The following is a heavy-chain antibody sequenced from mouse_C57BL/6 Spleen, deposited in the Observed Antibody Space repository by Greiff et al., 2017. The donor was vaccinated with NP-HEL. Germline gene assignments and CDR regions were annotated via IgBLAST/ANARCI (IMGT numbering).Heavy chain of an antibody. CDR3: TANWEEGY. V-gene: IGHV14-4*01. CDR1: GFNIKDDY. J-gene: IGHJ2*01. Sequence: EVQLQQSGAELVRPGASVKLSCTASGFNIKDDYMHWVKQRPEQGLEWIGWIDPENGDTEYASKFQGKATITADTSSNTAYLQLSSLTSEDTAVYYCTANWEEGYWGQGTTLTVSS. D-gene: IGHD4-1*01. CDR2: IDPENGDT.